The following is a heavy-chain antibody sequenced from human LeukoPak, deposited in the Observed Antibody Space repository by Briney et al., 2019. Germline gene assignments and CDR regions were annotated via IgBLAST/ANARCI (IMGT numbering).Heavy chain of an antibody. V-gene: IGHV1-2*02. J-gene: IGHJ4*02. CDR1: GYTFTDYY. CDR2: INPNSGGT. Sequence: ASVKVSCKASGYTFTDYYMHWVRQAPGQGLEWMGWINPNSGGTHYIQKFQDRATMTRDTSISTAYMELSSLRSDDTAMYYCAIEVYYHDSNSFVYWGQGTLVTVSS. CDR3: AIEVYYHDSNSFVY. D-gene: IGHD3-22*01.